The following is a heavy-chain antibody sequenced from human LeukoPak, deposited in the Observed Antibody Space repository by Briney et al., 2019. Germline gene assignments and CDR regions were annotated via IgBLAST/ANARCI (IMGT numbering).Heavy chain of an antibody. CDR2: IYYSGST. V-gene: IGHV4-39*07. D-gene: IGHD6-13*01. J-gene: IGHJ1*01. Sequence: KTSETLSLTCTVSGGSISSSSYYWGWIRQPPGKGLEWIGSIYYSGSTYYNPSLKSRVTISVDMSKNQFSLKLSSVTAADTAVYYCARSGISSWYQEYFQHWGQGTLVTVSS. CDR1: GGSISSSSYY. CDR3: ARSGISSWYQEYFQH.